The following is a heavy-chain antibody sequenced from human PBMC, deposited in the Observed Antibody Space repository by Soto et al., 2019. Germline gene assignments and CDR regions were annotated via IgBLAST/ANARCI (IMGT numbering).Heavy chain of an antibody. CDR3: ARDLGYYDSDRYFDY. CDR2: IKSKTDGGTA. V-gene: IGHV3-15*01. Sequence: GGSLRLSCVASGCNWRHPWMTWVRQAAGKGLEWVGRIKSKTDGGTADYAAPVKGRATISRDDSKNTVYLQMHSLRAEDPAVYYCARDLGYYDSDRYFDYWGPGTLVTVSS. J-gene: IGHJ4*02. D-gene: IGHD3-22*01. CDR1: GCNWRHPW.